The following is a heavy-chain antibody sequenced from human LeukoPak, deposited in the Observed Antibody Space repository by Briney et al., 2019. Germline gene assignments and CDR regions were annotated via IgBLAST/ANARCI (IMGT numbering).Heavy chain of an antibody. V-gene: IGHV3-49*03. CDR2: VRSLPYGGTT. J-gene: IGHJ4*02. CDR1: GFTFGDYG. Sequence: PGGSLRLSCTASGFTFGDYGLSWFRQAPGKGLEWVGFVRSLPYGGTTEYAASVRGRFTISRDDSKSIAYLQMNSLKTEDTAVYYCSRGYTYGPDYWGQGTLVTVSS. D-gene: IGHD5-18*01. CDR3: SRGYTYGPDY.